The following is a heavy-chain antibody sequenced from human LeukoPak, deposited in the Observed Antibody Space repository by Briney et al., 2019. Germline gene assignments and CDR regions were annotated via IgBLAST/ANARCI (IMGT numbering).Heavy chain of an antibody. J-gene: IGHJ4*02. D-gene: IGHD3-22*01. CDR2: IKQDGSEK. Sequence: PGGSLRLSCAASGFTFSSYWMSWVRQAPGKGLEWVANIKQDGSEKYYVDSVKGRFTISRDNAKNSLYLQMNSLRAEDTAVYYCARDAYYYDSSGYNPGDYFDYWGQGTLVTVSS. CDR1: GFTFSSYW. CDR3: ARDAYYYDSSGYNPGDYFDY. V-gene: IGHV3-7*01.